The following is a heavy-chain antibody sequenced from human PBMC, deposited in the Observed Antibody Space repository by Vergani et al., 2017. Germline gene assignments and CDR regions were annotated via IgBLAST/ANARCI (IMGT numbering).Heavy chain of an antibody. Sequence: QVQLVESGGGVVQPGRSLRLSCAASGFTFSSYGMHWVRQAPGKGLEWVAVIWYDGSNKYYADSVKGRFTISRDNSKNTLYLQMNSLRAEDTAVYYCARDAVVPGHYYYYYYYMDVWGKGTTVTVSS. D-gene: IGHD2-2*01. CDR2: IWYDGSNK. CDR1: GFTFSSYG. CDR3: ARDAVVPGHYYYYYYYMDV. V-gene: IGHV3-33*08. J-gene: IGHJ6*03.